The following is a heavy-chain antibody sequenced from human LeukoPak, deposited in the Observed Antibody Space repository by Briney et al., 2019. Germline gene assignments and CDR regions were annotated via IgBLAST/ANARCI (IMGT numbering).Heavy chain of an antibody. CDR1: GYTFTGYY. CDR2: INPNSGGT. V-gene: IGHV1-2*02. J-gene: IGHJ4*02. Sequence: ASVKVSRKASGYTFTGYYMHWVRQAPGQGLEWMGWINPNSGGTNYAQKFQGRVTMTRDTSISTAYMELSRLRSDDTAVYYCARGLTMVRGVMDYWGQGTLVTVSS. CDR3: ARGLTMVRGVMDY. D-gene: IGHD3-10*01.